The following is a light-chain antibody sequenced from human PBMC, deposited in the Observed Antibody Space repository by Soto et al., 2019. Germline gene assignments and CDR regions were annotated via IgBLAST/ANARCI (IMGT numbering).Light chain of an antibody. CDR3: AAWDDSLNGVV. CDR2: SNN. J-gene: IGLJ2*01. V-gene: IGLV1-44*01. Sequence: QSVLTQPPSASGTPGQRVTISCSGSSSNIGSNTVNWYQQHLPGTAPKLFIYSNNQRPSGVPDRFSGSKSGTSASLAISGLQSEDEADYYCAAWDDSLNGVVFGGGTKLTVL. CDR1: SSNIGSNT.